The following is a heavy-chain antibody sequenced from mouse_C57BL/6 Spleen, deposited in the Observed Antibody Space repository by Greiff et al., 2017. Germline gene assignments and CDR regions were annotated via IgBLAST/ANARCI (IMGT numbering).Heavy chain of an antibody. Sequence: QVQLKESGAELVKPGASVKLSCKASGYTFTSYWMHWVKQRPGRGLEWIGRIDPNSGGTKYNEKFKSKATLTVDKPSSTAYMQLSSLTSEDSAVYYCARGITTVVDYWYFEVWGTGTTVTVSS. D-gene: IGHD1-1*01. V-gene: IGHV1-72*01. CDR3: ARGITTVVDYWYFEV. CDR2: IDPNSGGT. J-gene: IGHJ1*03. CDR1: GYTFTSYW.